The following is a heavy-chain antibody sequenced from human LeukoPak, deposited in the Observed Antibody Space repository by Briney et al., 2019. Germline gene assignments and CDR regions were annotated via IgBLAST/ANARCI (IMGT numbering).Heavy chain of an antibody. Sequence: SETLSLTCVVSGGSLSGYYWGWIRQPPGKGLEWIAEINPSGTTDYNPSLKSRVTISVDTSKNQFSLKLSSVTAADTAVYYCARVRDSSGWYRGYFQHWGQGTLVTVSS. CDR1: GGSLSGYY. V-gene: IGHV4-34*01. CDR3: ARVRDSSGWYRGYFQH. D-gene: IGHD6-19*01. J-gene: IGHJ1*01. CDR2: INPSGTT.